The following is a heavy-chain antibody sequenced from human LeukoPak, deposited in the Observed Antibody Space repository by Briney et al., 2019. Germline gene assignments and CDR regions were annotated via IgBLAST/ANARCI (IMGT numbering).Heavy chain of an antibody. CDR3: ASTERCSTTCPLDY. V-gene: IGHV4-34*01. J-gene: IGHJ4*02. D-gene: IGHD2-2*01. Sequence: PAETLSLTCAVYGGSFRGYYWSWIRQPPGKGLEWIGEINHSGSTNYNPSLKSRVTISLDTSMKKFSLKLNSVTAADTAVYYCASTERCSTTCPLDYWGQGTLVTVCS. CDR2: INHSGST. CDR1: GGSFRGYY.